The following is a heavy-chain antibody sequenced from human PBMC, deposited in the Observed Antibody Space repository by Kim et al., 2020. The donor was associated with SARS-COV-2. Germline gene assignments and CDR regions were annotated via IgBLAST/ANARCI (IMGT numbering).Heavy chain of an antibody. D-gene: IGHD2-21*01. CDR1: GYTFTSYG. CDR3: AWTRDSIGNPGVFDY. Sequence: ASVKVSCKASGYTFTSYGISWVRQAPGQGLEWMGWISAYNGNTNYAQKLQGRVTMTTDTSTSTAYMELRSLRSDDTAVYYCAWTRDSIGNPGVFDYLGQGTLVTV. V-gene: IGHV1-18*01. J-gene: IGHJ4*02. CDR2: ISAYNGNT.